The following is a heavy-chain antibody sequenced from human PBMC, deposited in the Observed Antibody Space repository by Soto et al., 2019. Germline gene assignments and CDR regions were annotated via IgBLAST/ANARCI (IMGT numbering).Heavy chain of an antibody. CDR2: INPSSGST. J-gene: IGHJ4*02. D-gene: IGHD3-10*01. V-gene: IGHV1-46*01. CDR1: GYIFIHCF. CDR3: ARSRGETTSLFDY. Sequence: QVQLVQSGAEVKQPGASVRLSCKASGYIFIHCFMHWVRQAPGQGLEWMGGINPSSGSTTYAQKFQGRVTVTRDTSTSTVYMELSGLGSEDTAMYYCARSRGETTSLFDYWGQGSLVTVSA.